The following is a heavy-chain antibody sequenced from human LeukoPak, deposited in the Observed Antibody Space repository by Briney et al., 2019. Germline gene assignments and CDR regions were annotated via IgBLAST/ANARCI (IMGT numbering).Heavy chain of an antibody. CDR3: ATAYYYYYYMDV. CDR1: GGTFISYA. CDR2: IIPIFGTA. Sequence: ASVKVSCKASGGTFISYAISWVRQAPGQGLEWMGGIIPIFGTANYAQKFQGRVTITTDESTSTAYMELSSLRSEDTAVYYCATAYYYYYYMDVWGKGTTVTVSS. J-gene: IGHJ6*03. V-gene: IGHV1-69*05.